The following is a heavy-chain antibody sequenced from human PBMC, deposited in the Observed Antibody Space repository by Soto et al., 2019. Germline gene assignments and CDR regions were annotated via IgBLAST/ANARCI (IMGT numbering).Heavy chain of an antibody. V-gene: IGHV1-18*04. Sequence: QVQLVQSGAEVKKPGASVKVSCKASGYTFTSYGISWVRQAPGQGLEWMGWISAYNGNTNYAQKLQGRVTMTTDTSTSTAYMELRSLRSDDTAVYYCARDQKWTVVVPAARGYSRGAIRSFDYWGQGTLVTVSS. D-gene: IGHD2-2*01. J-gene: IGHJ4*02. CDR2: ISAYNGNT. CDR3: ARDQKWTVVVPAARGYSRGAIRSFDY. CDR1: GYTFTSYG.